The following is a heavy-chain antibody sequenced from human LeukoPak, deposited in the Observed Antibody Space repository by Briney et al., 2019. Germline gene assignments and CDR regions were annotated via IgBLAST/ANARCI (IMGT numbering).Heavy chain of an antibody. CDR1: GGTFSSYA. CDR3: ARYSGYDYVGYFDY. CDR2: IIPIFGTA. D-gene: IGHD5-12*01. V-gene: IGHV1-69*05. Sequence: ASVKVSCKASGGTFSSYAISWVRQAPGQGLEWMGGIIPIFGTASYAQKFQGRVTITTDESTSTAYMELSSLRSEDTAVYYCARYSGYDYVGYFDYSGQGTLVTVSS. J-gene: IGHJ4*02.